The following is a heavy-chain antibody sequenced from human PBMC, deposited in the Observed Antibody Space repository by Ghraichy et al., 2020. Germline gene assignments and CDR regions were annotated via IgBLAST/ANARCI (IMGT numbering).Heavy chain of an antibody. CDR3: ASSDWNYVNYYYYGMDV. CDR1: GYTFTGYY. CDR2: INPNSGGT. J-gene: IGHJ6*02. V-gene: IGHV1-2*02. D-gene: IGHD1-7*01. Sequence: ASVKVSCKASGYTFTGYYMHWVRQAPGQGLEWMGWINPNSGGTNYAQKFQGRVTMTRDTSISTAYMELSRLRSDDTAVYYCASSDWNYVNYYYYGMDVWGQGTTVTVSS.